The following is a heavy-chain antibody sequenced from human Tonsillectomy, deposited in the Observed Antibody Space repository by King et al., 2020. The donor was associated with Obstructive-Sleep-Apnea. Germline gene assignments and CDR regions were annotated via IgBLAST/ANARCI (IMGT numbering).Heavy chain of an antibody. CDR1: GGPISSSRYY. Sequence: QLQESGPGLVKPSETLSLTCTVSGGPISSSRYYWGWIRQPPGKGLEWIGSIYYSGSTYYNPSLKSRVTISVDTSKNQFSLKLSSVTAADTAVYYCAGLGDYYESRGYYYNGFAIWGQGTMVTVSP. CDR2: IYYSGST. D-gene: IGHD3-22*01. J-gene: IGHJ3*02. V-gene: IGHV4-39*01. CDR3: AGLGDYYESRGYYYNGFAI.